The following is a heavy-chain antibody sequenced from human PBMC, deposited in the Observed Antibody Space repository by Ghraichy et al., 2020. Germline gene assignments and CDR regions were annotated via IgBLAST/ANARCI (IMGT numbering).Heavy chain of an antibody. J-gene: IGHJ4*02. V-gene: IGHV3-9*01. CDR2: ISWNSGRI. CDR3: AKDVNY. CDR1: GFTFDDYA. Sequence: GGSLRLSCAASGFTFDDYAMHWVRQAPGKGLEWVSGISWNSGRIEYADSVKGRFTISRDNAKKSLYLHMNSLRVEDTALYYCAKDVNYWGQGTLVIVSS.